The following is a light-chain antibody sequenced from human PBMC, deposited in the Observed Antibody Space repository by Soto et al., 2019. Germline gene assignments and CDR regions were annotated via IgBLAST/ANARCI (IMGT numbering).Light chain of an antibody. CDR1: QSVSNNY. J-gene: IGKJ1*01. CDR2: GAS. Sequence: ETVLTETPCTLSLPPGEISILCLRASQSVSNNYLAWYQQKPGQAPRLLIYGASNRATGIPDRFSGSGSGTDFTLTISRLEPEDFAVYYCQQYGSSGTFGQGTKVDIK. CDR3: QQYGSSGT. V-gene: IGKV3-20*01.